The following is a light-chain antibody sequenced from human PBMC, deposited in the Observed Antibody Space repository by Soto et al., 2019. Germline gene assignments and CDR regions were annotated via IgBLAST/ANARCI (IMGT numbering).Light chain of an antibody. CDR2: GNN. CDR3: QSYDSSRSVV. CDR1: SSNIGAGFA. Sequence: QSVLTQPPSVSGAPGQRVTISCTGSSSNIGAGFAVHWYQQLPGTAPKLLIYGNNNRPSGVPDRFSGSKSGTSASLAITGLQAEDEADYYCQSYDSSRSVVFGGGTKLTVL. J-gene: IGLJ2*01. V-gene: IGLV1-40*01.